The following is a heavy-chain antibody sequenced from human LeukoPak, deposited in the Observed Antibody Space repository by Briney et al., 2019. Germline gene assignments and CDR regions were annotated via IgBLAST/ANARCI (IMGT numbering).Heavy chain of an antibody. CDR3: ARVLYYYDSSGYRYFVY. J-gene: IGHJ4*02. CDR1: GFTFSSYS. D-gene: IGHD3-22*01. Sequence: GGSLRLSCAASGFTFSSYSMSWVRQAPGKGLEWVANIKQDGSEKYYVDSVKGRFTISRDNAKNSLYLQMNSLRAEDTAVYYCARVLYYYDSSGYRYFVYWGQGTLVIVSS. CDR2: IKQDGSEK. V-gene: IGHV3-7*01.